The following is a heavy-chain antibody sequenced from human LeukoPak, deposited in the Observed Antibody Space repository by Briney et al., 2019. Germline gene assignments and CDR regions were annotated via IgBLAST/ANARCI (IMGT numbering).Heavy chain of an antibody. V-gene: IGHV3-48*03. D-gene: IGHD2-15*01. J-gene: IGHJ4*02. Sequence: PGGSLGLSCAASGFTFSGYEMNWVRQAPGKGLEWVSYISSSGSTIYYADSVKGRFTISRDNAKNSLYLQMNSLRAEDTAVYYCARGVVAATLDYWGQGTLVTVSS. CDR3: ARGVVAATLDY. CDR1: GFTFSGYE. CDR2: ISSSGSTI.